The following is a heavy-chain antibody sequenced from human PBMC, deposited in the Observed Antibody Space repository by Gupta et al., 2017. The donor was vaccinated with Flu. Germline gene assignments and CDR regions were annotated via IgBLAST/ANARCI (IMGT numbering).Heavy chain of an antibody. J-gene: IGHJ4*02. V-gene: IGHV4-39*01. CDR3: ARRITYGKTFDY. D-gene: IGHD2/OR15-2a*01. CDR2: VGYSGNT. CDR1: GGSISDTSYY. Sequence: QLQLQESGPGLVKPSETLSLICTVSGGSISDTSYYWGWIRQPPGKGLEWIGNVGYSGNTFYNPSLKSRVTISVDTSKNQFSLKLSSVTAADTAVYYCARRITYGKTFDYWGQGSLVTASS.